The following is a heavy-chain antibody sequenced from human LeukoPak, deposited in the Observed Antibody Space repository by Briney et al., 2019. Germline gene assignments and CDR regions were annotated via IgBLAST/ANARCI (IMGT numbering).Heavy chain of an antibody. V-gene: IGHV3-21*01. Sequence: PGGSLRLSCAASGFTFRSYSMNWVRQAPGKGLEWVSSISSSSSYIYYADSVKGRFTISRDNAKNSLYLQMNSLRAEDTAVYYCARVGSGDAFDIWGQGTMVTVSS. D-gene: IGHD2-15*01. J-gene: IGHJ3*02. CDR2: ISSSSSYI. CDR3: ARVGSGDAFDI. CDR1: GFTFRSYS.